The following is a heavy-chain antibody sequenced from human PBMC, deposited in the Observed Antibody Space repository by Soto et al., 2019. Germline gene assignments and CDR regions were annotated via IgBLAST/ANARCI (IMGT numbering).Heavy chain of an antibody. J-gene: IGHJ6*03. CDR2: ISGSGGST. V-gene: IGHV3-23*01. Sequence: EVQLLESGGGLVQPGGSLRLSCAASGFTFSSYAMSWVRQAPGKGLEWVSAISGSGGSTYYADSVKGRVTSSKDNTKNTLYRPMNSLRGEDTAVYYCAKVLANSDFWSGYVAGYYYYFDVWGKGTTVTVSS. D-gene: IGHD3-3*01. CDR3: AKVLANSDFWSGYVAGYYYYFDV. CDR1: GFTFSSYA.